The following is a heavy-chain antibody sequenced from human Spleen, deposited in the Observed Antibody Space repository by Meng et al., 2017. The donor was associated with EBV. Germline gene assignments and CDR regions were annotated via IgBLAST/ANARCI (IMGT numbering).Heavy chain of an antibody. V-gene: IGHV2-5*02. J-gene: IGHJ4*02. CDR2: IFWDDDE. D-gene: IGHD4-17*01. Sequence: QTPLKEYRPTLVRPTQTLTLTCTFSGFSLNSRGVAVGWVRQPPGKALEWLAMIFWDDDERYTTSLNSRLTITKDTSRNRVVLTMTNMAPVDTATYFCTHSVSTVTHFDFWGQGILVTVSS. CDR3: THSVSTVTHFDF. CDR1: GFSLNSRGVA.